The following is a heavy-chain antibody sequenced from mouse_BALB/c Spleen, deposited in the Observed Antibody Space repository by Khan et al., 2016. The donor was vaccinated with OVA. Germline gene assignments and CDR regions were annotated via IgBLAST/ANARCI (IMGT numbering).Heavy chain of an antibody. CDR2: IRAGGST. J-gene: IGHJ2*01. CDR1: GFSLTSYG. CDR3: ARLADK. V-gene: IGHV2-9*02. Sequence: VELVESGPGLVAPSQSLSITCTVSGFSLTSYGVHWVRQPPGKGLEWLGVIRAGGSTNYTSAPMSRLSISKDNSKTQVFLKMNSLQTDDTALYYCARLADKWGQGTTLTVSS.